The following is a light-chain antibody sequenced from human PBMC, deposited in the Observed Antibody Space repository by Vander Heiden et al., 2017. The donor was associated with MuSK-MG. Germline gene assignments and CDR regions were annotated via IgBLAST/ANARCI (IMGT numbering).Light chain of an antibody. CDR2: TAS. V-gene: IGKV3-20*01. CDR3: QQDWRSPRR. J-gene: IGKJ1*01. CDR1: HTVSSDN. Sequence: EIVLTPSPGTLSLSPGEGVTFAVMASHTVSSDNLAWYQQTPVQPPRLLIYTASTSATGIPDRFSGSGSGTDFTLTIRRLEPEDFAVYYCQQDWRSPRRFGHETKVEI.